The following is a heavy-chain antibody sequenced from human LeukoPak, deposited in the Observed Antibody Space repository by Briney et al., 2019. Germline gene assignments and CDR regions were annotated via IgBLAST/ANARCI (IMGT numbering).Heavy chain of an antibody. CDR1: GGSISSYY. CDR3: ARYSADAFDI. CDR2: IYYSGST. D-gene: IGHD6-13*01. V-gene: IGHV4-59*01. J-gene: IGHJ3*02. Sequence: PSETLSLTCTVSGGSISSYYWSWIRQPPGKGLEWIGYIYYSGSTNYNPSLKSRATISVDTSKNQFSLKLSSVTAADTAAYYCARYSADAFDIWGQGTMVTVSS.